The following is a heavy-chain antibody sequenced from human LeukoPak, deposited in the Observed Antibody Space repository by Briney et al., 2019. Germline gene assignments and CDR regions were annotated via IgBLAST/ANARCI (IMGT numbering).Heavy chain of an antibody. CDR1: GYTFTSYA. V-gene: IGHV1-3*01. D-gene: IGHD3-22*01. Sequence: ASVKVSCKASGYTFTSYAMHWVRQAPGQRLEWMGWINAGNGNTKYSQKFQGRVTITRDTSASTAYMELSSLRSEDTAVYYCARDLFDSSGYYPYYFDYWGQGTLVTVSS. J-gene: IGHJ4*02. CDR2: INAGNGNT. CDR3: ARDLFDSSGYYPYYFDY.